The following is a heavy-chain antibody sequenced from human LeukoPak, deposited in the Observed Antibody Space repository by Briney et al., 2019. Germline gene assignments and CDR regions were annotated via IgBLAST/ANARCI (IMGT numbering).Heavy chain of an antibody. CDR2: MDPNTGDT. D-gene: IGHD6-13*01. V-gene: IGHV1-8*01. Sequence: GASVKVSCKASGYTFTTYDVNWVRLAAGQGLEWMGCMDPNTGDTGYAQKFQGRVTITRDTSISTAYMELNSLTYDDTAVYYCARFHSSSWYFFDYWGQGTLVTVSS. J-gene: IGHJ4*01. CDR3: ARFHSSSWYFFDY. CDR1: GYTFTTYD.